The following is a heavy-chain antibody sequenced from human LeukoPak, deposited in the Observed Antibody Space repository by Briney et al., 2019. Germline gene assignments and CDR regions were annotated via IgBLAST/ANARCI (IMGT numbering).Heavy chain of an antibody. J-gene: IGHJ6*03. D-gene: IGHD2-2*02. CDR1: GGTFSSYA. CDR3: ARDLGCSSTSCYTDYYYYKDV. Sequence: SVKVSCKASGGTFSSYAISWVRQAPGQGLEWMGGIIPIFGTANYAQKFQGRVTITTDESTSTAYMELSSLRSEDTAVYYCARDLGCSSTSCYTDYYYYKDVWGKGTTVTVSS. CDR2: IIPIFGTA. V-gene: IGHV1-69*05.